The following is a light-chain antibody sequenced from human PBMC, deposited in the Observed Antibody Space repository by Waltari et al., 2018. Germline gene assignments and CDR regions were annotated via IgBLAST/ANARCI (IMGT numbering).Light chain of an antibody. V-gene: IGLV2-14*01. CDR2: EVT. Sequence: QSALTQPASVSGSPGQSITISCLGTGRDIGPYNYVSWYQQYPGKAPKRLIYEVTNRPSGVSHRFSGSKSGNTASLTISGLQAEDEAHYYCSSYRSSNNVVFGGGTKVTVL. J-gene: IGLJ2*01. CDR1: GRDIGPYNY. CDR3: SSYRSSNNVV.